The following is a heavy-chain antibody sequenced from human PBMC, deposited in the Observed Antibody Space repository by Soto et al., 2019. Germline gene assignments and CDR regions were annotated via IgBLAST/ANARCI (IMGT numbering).Heavy chain of an antibody. J-gene: IGHJ4*02. CDR1: GGTFSTYA. D-gene: IGHD5-18*01. V-gene: IGHV1-69*12. CDR3: ASGIQLWLRRINNGYSG. CDR2: IIPMFGTA. Sequence: QVQLVQSGAEVKKPESSVKVSCKAPGGTFSTYAISWVRQAPGQGLEWMGGIIPMFGTANSAQRFQDGVTITADESTNTVYMELSSLRSEDTAVYFCASGIQLWLRRINNGYSGWGQGTLVTVSS.